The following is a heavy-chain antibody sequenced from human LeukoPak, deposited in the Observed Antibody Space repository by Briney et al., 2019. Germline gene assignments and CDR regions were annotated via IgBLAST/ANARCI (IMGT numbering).Heavy chain of an antibody. CDR2: IWYDGSNK. CDR1: GFTFSSYG. J-gene: IGHJ4*02. Sequence: GGSLRLSCAASGFTFSSYGMHWVRQAPGRGLEWVAVIWYDGSNKYYADSVKGRFTISRDNSKNTLYLQMNSLRAEDTAVYYCARDTIAAAGTADYWGQGTLVTVSS. CDR3: ARDTIAAAGTADY. D-gene: IGHD6-13*01. V-gene: IGHV3-33*01.